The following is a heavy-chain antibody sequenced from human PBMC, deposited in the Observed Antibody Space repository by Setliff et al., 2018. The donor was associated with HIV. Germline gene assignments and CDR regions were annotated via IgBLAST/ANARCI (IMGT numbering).Heavy chain of an antibody. Sequence: PSETLSLTCTVSGGSITGSPYFWGWIRRPPLRGLEWIASIHYTGRPYYNPSLKSRVSTSVDPSKNHLSLKLTSVTAADTAVYYCARVIPAGVPANWFDPWGHGTLVTVSS. D-gene: IGHD2-2*01. CDR3: ARVIPAGVPANWFDP. J-gene: IGHJ5*02. CDR1: GGSITGSPYF. CDR2: IHYTGRP. V-gene: IGHV4-39*02.